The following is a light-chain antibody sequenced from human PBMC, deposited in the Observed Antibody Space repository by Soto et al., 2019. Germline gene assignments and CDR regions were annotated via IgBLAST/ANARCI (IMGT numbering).Light chain of an antibody. J-gene: IGLJ1*01. CDR1: SSDVGGYNF. CDR3: ASYAASDTFV. V-gene: IGLV2-8*01. CDR2: DVT. Sequence: QSVLTQPPSASGSPGQSVAISCTGTSSDVGGYNFVSWFQQHPGKATRLMIYDVTKRPSGVPDRFSGSKSGNTASLTVSGLQPEDEADYYCASYAASDTFVFGTGTKVTVL.